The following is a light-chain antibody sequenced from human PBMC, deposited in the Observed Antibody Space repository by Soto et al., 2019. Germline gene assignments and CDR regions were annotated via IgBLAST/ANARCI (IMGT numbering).Light chain of an antibody. CDR1: QSVSSSY. CDR2: GAS. V-gene: IGKV3-20*01. J-gene: IGKJ1*01. CDR3: QQYGRSPWT. Sequence: EIVLRQSPATLSLSPGERATLSCRASQSVSSSYLAWYQQKPGQAPGLLIYGASSRATGIPDRFSGSGSGTDFTLTISRLEPEDFAVYYCQQYGRSPWTFGQGTKVDIK.